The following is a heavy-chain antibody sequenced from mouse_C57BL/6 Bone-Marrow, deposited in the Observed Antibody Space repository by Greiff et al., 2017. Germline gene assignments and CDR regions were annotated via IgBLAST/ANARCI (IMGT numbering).Heavy chain of an antibody. Sequence: DVKLVESGGGLVKPGGSLKLSCAASGFTFSSYAMSWVRQTPEKRLEWVATISDGGSYTYYPDTVKGRFTISRDNAKNNLYLQMSHLKSEDTAMYYCAREGYWDEYYFDYWGQGTTLTVSS. V-gene: IGHV5-4*01. D-gene: IGHD4-1*01. CDR2: ISDGGSYT. CDR1: GFTFSSYA. J-gene: IGHJ2*01. CDR3: AREGYWDEYYFDY.